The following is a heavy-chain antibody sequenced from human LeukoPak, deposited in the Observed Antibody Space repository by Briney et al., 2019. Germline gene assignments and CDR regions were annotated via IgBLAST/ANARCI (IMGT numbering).Heavy chain of an antibody. J-gene: IGHJ3*02. CDR3: VKAPRTKVVGFDI. Sequence: GGSLRLSCPASGFTFSSYPMHWVRQAPGKGLEYVSAISSTGGSTYYADSVKGSFTISRDNSKNTMYLQMSSLRAEEPCVYYCVKAPRTKVVGFDIWGQGTMVTVSS. CDR2: ISSTGGST. V-gene: IGHV3-64D*09. CDR1: GFTFSSYP. D-gene: IGHD4-11*01.